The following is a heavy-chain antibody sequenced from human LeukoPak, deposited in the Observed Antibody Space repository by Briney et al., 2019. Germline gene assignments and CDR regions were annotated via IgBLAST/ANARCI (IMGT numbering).Heavy chain of an antibody. CDR1: GFTFSSYE. V-gene: IGHV3-48*03. J-gene: IGHJ6*04. CDR3: AELGITMIGGV. CDR2: ISSSGSAI. Sequence: GGSLRLSCAASGFTFSSYEMNWVRQAPGKGLEWVPYISSSGSAIYYADSVKGRFTISRDNAKNSLYLQMNSLRAEDTAVYYCAELGITMIGGVWGKGTTVTISS. D-gene: IGHD3-10*02.